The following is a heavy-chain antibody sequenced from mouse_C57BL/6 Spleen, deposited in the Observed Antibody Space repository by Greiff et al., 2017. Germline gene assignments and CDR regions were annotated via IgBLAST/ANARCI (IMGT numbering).Heavy chain of an antibody. D-gene: IGHD1-1*01. V-gene: IGHV1-55*01. J-gene: IGHJ1*03. CDR3: ANGGYGSSWGYFDV. CDR1: GYTFTSYW. Sequence: QVQLKESGAELVKPGASVKMSCKASGYTFTSYWITWVKQRPGQGLEWIGDIYPGSGSTNYNEKFKSKATLTVDTSSSTAYMQLSSLTSEDSAVYYCANGGYGSSWGYFDVWGTGTTVTVSS. CDR2: IYPGSGST.